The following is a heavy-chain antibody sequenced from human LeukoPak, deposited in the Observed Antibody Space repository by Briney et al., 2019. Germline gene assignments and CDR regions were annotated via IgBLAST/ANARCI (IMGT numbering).Heavy chain of an antibody. J-gene: IGHJ4*01. CDR2: IYSTGTT. Sequence: GGSLRLSCAVSGFTVTHNYVSWVRQAPGKGLEWVSVIYSTGTTKYAASVNGRFTISRDDYKNTVSLQMDSLRVEDTAVYYCAKRVTQFGGEFAPFDYWGQEPRSPSPQ. CDR3: AKRVTQFGGEFAPFDY. CDR1: GFTVTHNY. D-gene: IGHD3-16*01. V-gene: IGHV3-66*01.